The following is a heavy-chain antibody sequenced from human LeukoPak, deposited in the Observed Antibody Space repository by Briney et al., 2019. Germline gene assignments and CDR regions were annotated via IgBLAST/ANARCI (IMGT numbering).Heavy chain of an antibody. D-gene: IGHD6-13*01. Sequence: PSGTLSLTCTVSGDSISNDNWWSWVRQPPGKRLEWIGEMYHSGSTNYNPSLKSRVTISVDKSKNQFSLKLSSVTAADTAVYYCARWAAAAGTGFDYWGQGTLVTVSS. CDR2: MYHSGST. J-gene: IGHJ4*02. V-gene: IGHV4-4*02. CDR3: ARWAAAAGTGFDY. CDR1: GDSISNDNW.